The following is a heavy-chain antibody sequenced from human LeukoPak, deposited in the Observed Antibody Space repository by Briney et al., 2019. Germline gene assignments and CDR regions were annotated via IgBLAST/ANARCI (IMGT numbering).Heavy chain of an antibody. CDR2: IIPIFGTA. Sequence: SVKVSCKASGGTFSSYAISSVRQDPGQGLEWMGGIIPIFGTANYAQKFQGRVTITADESTSTAYMELSSLRSEDTAVYYCARHWRKAQALGYFDYWGQGTLVTVSS. CDR3: ARHWRKAQALGYFDY. CDR1: GGTFSSYA. D-gene: IGHD3-16*01. J-gene: IGHJ4*02. V-gene: IGHV1-69*13.